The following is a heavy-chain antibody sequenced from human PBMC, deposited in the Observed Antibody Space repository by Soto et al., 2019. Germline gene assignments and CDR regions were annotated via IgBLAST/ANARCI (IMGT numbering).Heavy chain of an antibody. Sequence: QVQLVESGGGVVQPGRSLRLSCAASGFTFSSYAMHWVRQAPGKGPEWVAVISYDGSSKTYADSVKGQFTISRDNSQNSLFLQMNNLRPEDTAVYYCARRNSDYSSVWSDAFDIWGQGTMVTVSS. CDR1: GFTFSSYA. CDR3: ARRNSDYSSVWSDAFDI. D-gene: IGHD6-19*01. CDR2: ISYDGSSK. J-gene: IGHJ3*02. V-gene: IGHV3-30-3*01.